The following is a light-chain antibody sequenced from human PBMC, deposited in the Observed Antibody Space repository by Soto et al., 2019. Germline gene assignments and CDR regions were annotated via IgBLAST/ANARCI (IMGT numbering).Light chain of an antibody. V-gene: IGKV3-20*01. Sequence: EIVLTQSPGTLSLSPGDRATLSCRASQTVGGNYLAWYQQKPGQGPRLLIYRASFRAPAIPDRFSASGSGTACTRTISKLDPDDVAVYYWHQYVTPPWTLGQGTRVVIK. CDR2: RAS. CDR3: HQYVTPPWT. CDR1: QTVGGNY. J-gene: IGKJ1*01.